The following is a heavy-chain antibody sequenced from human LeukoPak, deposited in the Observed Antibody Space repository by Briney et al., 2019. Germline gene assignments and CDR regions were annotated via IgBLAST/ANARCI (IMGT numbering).Heavy chain of an antibody. J-gene: IGHJ4*02. Sequence: PGGSLRLSCAASGCTFSSYGMYWVRQAPGQGLERVAFIRYDGSNKYYADSVKGRFTISRDNSKNTLYLQLNSLRAEDTAVYYCAKAFGGYDYFDYWGQGPLVTVSS. D-gene: IGHD5-12*01. CDR2: IRYDGSNK. CDR3: AKAFGGYDYFDY. CDR1: GCTFSSYG. V-gene: IGHV3-30*02.